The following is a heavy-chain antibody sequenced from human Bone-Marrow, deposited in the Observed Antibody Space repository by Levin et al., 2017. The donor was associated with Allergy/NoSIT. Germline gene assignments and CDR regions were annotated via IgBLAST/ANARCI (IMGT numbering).Heavy chain of an antibody. Sequence: SETLSLTCAVSGHSISDSNWWTWVRQPPGKGLEWIGKIYHSGSTNYSPSLKSRVTISVDKSKNQVSLKLTSVTAADTAVYYCARGFGDYILYYFDYWGQGTLVTVSS. CDR1: GHSISDSNW. D-gene: IGHD4-17*01. CDR3: ARGFGDYILYYFDY. J-gene: IGHJ4*02. V-gene: IGHV4-4*02. CDR2: IYHSGST.